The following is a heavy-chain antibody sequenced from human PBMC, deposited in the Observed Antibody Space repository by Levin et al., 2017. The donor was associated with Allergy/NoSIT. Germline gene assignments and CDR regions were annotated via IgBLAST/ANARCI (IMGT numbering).Heavy chain of an antibody. CDR1: GFTFGDYA. Sequence: QPGGSLRLSCTASGFTFGDYAMSWFRQAPGKGLEWVAFLRSIRHGGTSEYAASVKGRFIISRDDSKSIAYLQMNSLKIEDTAMYYYTRDIAARHWFDPWGQGTQVTVSS. CDR3: TRDIAARHWFDP. D-gene: IGHD6-6*01. CDR2: LRSIRHGGTS. J-gene: IGHJ5*02. V-gene: IGHV3-49*03.